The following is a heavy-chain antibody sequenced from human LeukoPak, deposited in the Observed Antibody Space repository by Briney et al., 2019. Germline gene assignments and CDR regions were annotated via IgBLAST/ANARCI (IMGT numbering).Heavy chain of an antibody. CDR2: ISRTGSNT. J-gene: IGHJ4*02. D-gene: IGHD1-26*01. CDR1: EFTFSSYE. V-gene: IGHV3-48*03. Sequence: GGSLRLSCAASEFTFSSYEMNWVRQAPGRGLGWGSYISRTGSNTYYADSVTGRFTISRDNAKNSMYLQMNSLRAEDTAVYYCARSTTINSVDYWGQGTPVTVSS. CDR3: ARSTTINSVDY.